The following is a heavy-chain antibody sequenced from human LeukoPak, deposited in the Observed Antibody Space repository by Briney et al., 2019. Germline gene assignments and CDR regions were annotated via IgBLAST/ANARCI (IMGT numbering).Heavy chain of an antibody. V-gene: IGHV1-2*02. J-gene: IGHJ5*02. D-gene: IGHD6-13*01. CDR2: INPNSGCT. CDR1: GYTLTGYY. Sequence: SVNVSCKASGYTLTGYYMRWVPQAPEQGLEWMGWINPNSGCTICAQKYQGRVTMTRDTSISTAYVELRRLRSDDTAVYYCARDQGIASDPWGQGTLVTVSS. CDR3: ARDQGIASDP.